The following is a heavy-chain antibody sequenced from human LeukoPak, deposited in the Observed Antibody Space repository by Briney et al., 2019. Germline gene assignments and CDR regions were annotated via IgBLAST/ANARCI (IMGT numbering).Heavy chain of an antibody. V-gene: IGHV1-46*01. Sequence: ASVKVSCKASGYTFTSYYMHWVRQAPGQGLEWMGIINPSGGSTSYAQKFQGRVTMTRDTSTSTVYMELSSLRSEDTAVYYCARENYYGSGSIPSGFDYWGQETLVTVSS. CDR3: ARENYYGSGSIPSGFDY. CDR1: GYTFTSYY. J-gene: IGHJ4*02. CDR2: INPSGGST. D-gene: IGHD3-10*01.